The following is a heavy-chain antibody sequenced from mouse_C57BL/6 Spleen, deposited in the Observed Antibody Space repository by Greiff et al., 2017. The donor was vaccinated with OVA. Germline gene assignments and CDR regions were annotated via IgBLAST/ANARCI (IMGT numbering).Heavy chain of an antibody. CDR2: IYPRSGNT. D-gene: IGHD2-10*01. J-gene: IGHJ2*01. Sequence: QVQLQQSGAELARPGASVKLSCKASGYTFTSYGISWVKQRTGQGLEWIGEIYPRSGNTYYNEKFKGKATLTADKSSSTAYMELRSLTSEDSAVYFCARARTYYGKYAFDYWGQGTTLTVSS. V-gene: IGHV1-81*01. CDR1: GYTFTSYG. CDR3: ARARTYYGKYAFDY.